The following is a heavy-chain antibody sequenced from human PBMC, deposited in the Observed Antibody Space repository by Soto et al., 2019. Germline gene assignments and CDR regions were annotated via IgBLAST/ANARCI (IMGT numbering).Heavy chain of an antibody. Sequence: QVQLVQSGAEVKKPGASVKVSCKVSGYTLTELSMHWVRQAPGKGLEWMGGFDPEDGETIYAQKFPGRVNMTEDTSTDKAYMELSSMRSEDTAVYYCATGPFAEAPEDFDWLLFPGLSFDHWGQVKLVTVS. J-gene: IGHJ4*02. CDR2: FDPEDGET. D-gene: IGHD3-9*01. CDR1: GYTLTELS. V-gene: IGHV1-24*01. CDR3: ATGPFAEAPEDFDWLLFPGLSFDH.